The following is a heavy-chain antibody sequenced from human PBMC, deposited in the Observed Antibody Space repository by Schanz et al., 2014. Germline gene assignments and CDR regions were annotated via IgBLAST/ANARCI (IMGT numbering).Heavy chain of an antibody. CDR2: ISSSSSTI. Sequence: EVQLVESGGGLVQPRGSLRLSCAASEFSFSSFGMNWVRQAPGKGLEWVSYISSSSSTIYYADSVKGRFTISRDNAKNSLYLQMNSLRAEDTAVYYCARAQGVIRLYYGVDVWGQGTTXTVSS. CDR1: EFSFSSFG. CDR3: ARAQGVIRLYYGVDV. D-gene: IGHD3-10*01. V-gene: IGHV3-48*01. J-gene: IGHJ6*02.